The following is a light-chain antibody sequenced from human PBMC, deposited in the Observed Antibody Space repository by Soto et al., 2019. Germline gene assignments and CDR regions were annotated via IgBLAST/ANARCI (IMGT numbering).Light chain of an antibody. CDR3: QSYNDWPFS. CDR2: GAS. CDR1: ESLSTY. Sequence: EIVMKQSPATLSVSPGERVTLSCRASESLSTYLPWYQQKPGQAPRLLIYGASTKATGIPPRFSGSGSATDFTLTISSLQSEDFAVYYCQSYNDWPFSFGQGTKLEI. V-gene: IGKV3-15*01. J-gene: IGKJ2*01.